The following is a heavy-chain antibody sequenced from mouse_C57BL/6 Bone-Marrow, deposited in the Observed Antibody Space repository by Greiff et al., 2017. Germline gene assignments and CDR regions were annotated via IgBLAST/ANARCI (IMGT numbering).Heavy chain of an antibody. CDR2: ISSGGSYT. CDR3: ARQGGGFDY. V-gene: IGHV5-6*01. CDR1: GFTFSSYG. J-gene: IGHJ2*01. Sequence: EVQVVESGGDLVKPGGSLKLSCAASGFTFSSYGMSWVRQTPDKRLEWVATISSGGSYTYYPDSVKGRFTISRDNAKNTLYLQMSSLKSGDTAMXYCARQGGGFDYWGQGTTLTVSS.